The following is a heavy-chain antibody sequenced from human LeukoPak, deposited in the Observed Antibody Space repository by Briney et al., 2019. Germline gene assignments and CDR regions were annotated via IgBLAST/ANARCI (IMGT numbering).Heavy chain of an antibody. J-gene: IGHJ5*02. V-gene: IGHV3-23*01. D-gene: IGHD6-19*01. Sequence: GGSLRLSCAASRFAFNFYAMTWVRQAPGKRLQWVSTINASGGNTYYAESVRGRFTISRDNSKDTLYLQLNSLTAEDTAIYYCAKPISGGLAVSADWFDPWGQGTLVAVSS. CDR2: INASGGNT. CDR3: AKPISGGLAVSADWFDP. CDR1: RFAFNFYA.